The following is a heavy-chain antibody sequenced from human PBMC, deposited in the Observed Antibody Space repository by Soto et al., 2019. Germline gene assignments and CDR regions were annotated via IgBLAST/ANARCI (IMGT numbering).Heavy chain of an antibody. D-gene: IGHD3-3*01. V-gene: IGHV3-53*01. CDR1: GFTVSSNY. CDR3: ARSFGVVRAWFDP. J-gene: IGHJ5*02. CDR2: IYSGGST. Sequence: GGSLRLSCAASGFTVSSNYMSWVRQAPGKGLEWVSVIYSGGSTYYADSVKGRFTISRDNSKNTLYLQMNSLRAEDTAVYYCARSFGVVRAWFDPWGQGTLVTVSS.